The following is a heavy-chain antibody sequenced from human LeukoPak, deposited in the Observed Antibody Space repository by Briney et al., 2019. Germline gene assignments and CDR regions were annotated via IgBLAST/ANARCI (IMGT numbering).Heavy chain of an antibody. CDR3: AKASRRLCSSSSCYTLDS. CDR1: GFTFRSYE. CDR2: ISGSGTKI. V-gene: IGHV3-48*03. Sequence: GGSLRFSCAASGFTFRSYEMDWVRQAPGRGLEWVSYISGSGTKIYYGDSVKGRFTISRDNAKSSVYLQMNSLRPEDTAVYYCAKASRRLCSSSSCYTLDSWGQGTLVTVSS. D-gene: IGHD2-2*02. J-gene: IGHJ4*02.